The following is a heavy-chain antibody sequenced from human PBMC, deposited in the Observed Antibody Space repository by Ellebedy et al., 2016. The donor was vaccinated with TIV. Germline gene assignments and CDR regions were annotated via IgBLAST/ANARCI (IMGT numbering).Heavy chain of an antibody. CDR3: ARDYYDSSGYSPGLNY. Sequence: SVKVSCXASGGTFSSYAISWVRQAPGQGLEWMGGIIPIFGTANYAQKFQGRVTITADESTSTAYMELSSLRSEDTAVYYCARDYYDSSGYSPGLNYWGQGTLVTVSS. V-gene: IGHV1-69*13. D-gene: IGHD3-22*01. CDR1: GGTFSSYA. J-gene: IGHJ4*02. CDR2: IIPIFGTA.